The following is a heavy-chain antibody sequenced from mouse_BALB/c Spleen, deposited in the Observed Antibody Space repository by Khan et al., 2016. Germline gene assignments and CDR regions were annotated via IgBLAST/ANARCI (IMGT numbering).Heavy chain of an antibody. J-gene: IGHJ2*01. CDR3: ARSALTFFDY. CDR1: GYSITSDYA. Sequence: EVQLQESGPGLVKPSQSLSLTCTVTGYSITSDYAWNWIRQFPGNKLEWMGYISYSGSTSYNQSLKSRISITRDTSKNQFFLQLNSVTTEDTATXYSARSALTFFDYWGQGTTLTVSS. CDR2: ISYSGST. V-gene: IGHV3-2*02. D-gene: IGHD4-1*01.